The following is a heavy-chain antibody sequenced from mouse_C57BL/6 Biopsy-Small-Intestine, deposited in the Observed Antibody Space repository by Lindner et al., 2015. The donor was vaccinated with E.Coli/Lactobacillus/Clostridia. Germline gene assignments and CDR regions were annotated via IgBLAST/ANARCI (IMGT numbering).Heavy chain of an antibody. J-gene: IGHJ3*01. D-gene: IGHD2-3*01. Sequence: VQLQESGAELVRPGSSVKMSCKTSGYTFTNYAINWVKQRPGQGLEWIGYIYIGNGYNDYNEKFKDKATLTSDTSSSTVYMQLSSLTSEDSAIYFCARASDGYSWFAYWGQGTLVTVS. CDR3: ARASDGYSWFAY. CDR2: IYIGNGYN. CDR1: GYTFTNYA. V-gene: IGHV1-58*01.